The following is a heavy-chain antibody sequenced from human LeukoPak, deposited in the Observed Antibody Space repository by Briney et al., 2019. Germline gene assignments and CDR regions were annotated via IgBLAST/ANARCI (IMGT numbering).Heavy chain of an antibody. CDR1: GFTFSSYS. J-gene: IGHJ4*02. Sequence: GGSLRLSCAASGFTFSSYSMNWVRQAPGRGLEWVSSISSSSSYIYYADSVKGRFTISRDNAKNSLYLQMNSLRAEDTAVYYCARERGIVRPSDYWGQGTLVTVSS. CDR3: ARERGIVRPSDY. D-gene: IGHD2/OR15-2a*01. V-gene: IGHV3-21*01. CDR2: ISSSSSYI.